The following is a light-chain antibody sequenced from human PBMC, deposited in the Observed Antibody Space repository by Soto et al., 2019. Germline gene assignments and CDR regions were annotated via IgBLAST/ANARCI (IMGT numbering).Light chain of an antibody. Sequence: QSALTQPASVSGSPGQSITISCNGTSSDVGGYNYVSWYQQHPGKAPKLMIYDVSNRPSGVSNRFSGSKSGNTASLTISGLQAEDEADYYCSSYTSSSPSVVFGGGTKLTVL. CDR1: SSDVGGYNY. CDR3: SSYTSSSPSVV. J-gene: IGLJ2*01. CDR2: DVS. V-gene: IGLV2-14*01.